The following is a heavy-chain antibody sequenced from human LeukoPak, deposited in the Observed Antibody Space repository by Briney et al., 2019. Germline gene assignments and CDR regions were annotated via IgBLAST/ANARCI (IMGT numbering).Heavy chain of an antibody. CDR2: INPSGGST. D-gene: IGHD3-10*01. V-gene: IGHV1-46*01. J-gene: IGHJ4*02. Sequence: GSVKVSFKGNVYIFPNYFIHRVRQAPGQRRGGVGTINPSGGSTTYAQKFQGRVTMTRDTSTSTVYMELSSLRSEDTAVYYCARDHGSAYYRAPRHWGQGTLVTVSS. CDR3: ARDHGSAYYRAPRH. CDR1: VYIFPNYF.